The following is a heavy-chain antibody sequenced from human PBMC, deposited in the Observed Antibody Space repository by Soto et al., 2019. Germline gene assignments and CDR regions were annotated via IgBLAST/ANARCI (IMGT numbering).Heavy chain of an antibody. CDR2: IYYSGST. V-gene: IGHV4-31*03. Sequence: SETLSLTCTVSGGSISSGGYYWSWIRQHPGKGLEWIGYIYYSGSTYYNPSLKSRVTISVDTSKNQFSLKLSSVTAADTAVYYCASVYSYGSYFDYWGQGTLVTVSS. J-gene: IGHJ4*02. D-gene: IGHD5-18*01. CDR3: ASVYSYGSYFDY. CDR1: GGSISSGGYY.